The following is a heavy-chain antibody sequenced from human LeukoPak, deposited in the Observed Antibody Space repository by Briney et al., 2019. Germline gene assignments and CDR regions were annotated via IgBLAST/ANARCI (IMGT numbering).Heavy chain of an antibody. J-gene: IGHJ3*02. CDR3: ARPQQRTMVRGSAFDI. CDR1: GFTFSSYG. D-gene: IGHD3-10*01. Sequence: GGSLRLSCAASGFTFSSYGMHWVRQAPGKGLEWVSVIYSGGSTYYADSVKGRFTISRDNSKNTLYLQMNGLRAEDTAVYYCARPQQRTMVRGSAFDIWGQGTMVTVSS. CDR2: IYSGGST. V-gene: IGHV3-53*01.